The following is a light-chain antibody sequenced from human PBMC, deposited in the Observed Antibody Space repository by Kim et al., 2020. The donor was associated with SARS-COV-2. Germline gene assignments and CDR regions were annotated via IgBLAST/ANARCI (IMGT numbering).Light chain of an antibody. CDR1: HDINNY. J-gene: IGKJ1*01. CDR3: QQYENLPPT. V-gene: IGKV1-33*01. CDR2: DAS. Sequence: DIQMTQSPSSLSPSVGDRVTITCQASHDINNYLNWYQQKPGEAPKLLIYDASNLGTGVPSRFSGTGSETNFTFTISSLQAADIAIYYCQQYENLPPTFGQGTKVDIK.